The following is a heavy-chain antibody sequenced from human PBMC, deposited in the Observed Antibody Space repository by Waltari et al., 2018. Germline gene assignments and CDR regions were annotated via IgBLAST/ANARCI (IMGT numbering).Heavy chain of an antibody. CDR1: GFTFSSYW. CDR3: ARPRYFDWLLSEY. D-gene: IGHD3-9*01. V-gene: IGHV3-7*01. CDR2: IKQDGSEK. J-gene: IGHJ4*02. Sequence: EVQLVESGGGLVQPGGSLRLSCAASGFTFSSYWMSWVRQAPGKGLEWVANIKQDGSEKYYVDSVKGRFTISRDNAKNSLDLQMNSLRAEDTAVYYCARPRYFDWLLSEYWGQGTLVTVSS.